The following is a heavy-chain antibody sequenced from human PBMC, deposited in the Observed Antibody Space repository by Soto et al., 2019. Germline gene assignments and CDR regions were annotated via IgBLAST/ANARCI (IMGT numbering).Heavy chain of an antibody. Sequence: QVQLQESGPGLVKPSETLSLTCTVSGGSVSSGSYCWSWIRQPPGKVMGWIGYIYYSGSNNYNPSVKSRGTISVDTSKSPFSLKLRSVTAADTDVSYCARAIYCGGGRCAFDPWGQGTLVTVSS. J-gene: IGHJ5*02. CDR2: IYYSGSN. CDR1: GGSVSSGSYC. CDR3: ARAIYCGGGRCAFDP. D-gene: IGHD2-15*01. V-gene: IGHV4-61*01.